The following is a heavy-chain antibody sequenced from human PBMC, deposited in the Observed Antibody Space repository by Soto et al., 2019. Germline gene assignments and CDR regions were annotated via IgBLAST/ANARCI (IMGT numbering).Heavy chain of an antibody. CDR3: VKEDLVATISQ. CDR1: GYTFTSYG. Sequence: ASVKVSCKASGYTFTSYGISWVRQAPGQGLEWMGWISAYNGNTNYAQKLQGRVTMTTDTSTSTAYMELRSLRSDDTAVYYCVKEDLVATISQWGQGTQVTVSS. J-gene: IGHJ4*02. D-gene: IGHD5-12*01. CDR2: ISAYNGNT. V-gene: IGHV1-18*01.